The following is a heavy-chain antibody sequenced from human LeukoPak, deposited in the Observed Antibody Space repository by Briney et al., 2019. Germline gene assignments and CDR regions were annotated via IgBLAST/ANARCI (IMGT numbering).Heavy chain of an antibody. CDR3: ARFLHGNSIDY. Sequence: GESLQISCQASGDTFSDTYIAWVRQMAGKGLEWMGIVYFDGSDTRYSPSFQGQVTISVDQSISRAYLQWTSLKTSDTAMYYCARFLHGNSIDYWGQGTLVTVSS. J-gene: IGHJ4*02. V-gene: IGHV5-51*01. CDR1: GDTFSDTY. CDR2: VYFDGSDT. D-gene: IGHD1-7*01.